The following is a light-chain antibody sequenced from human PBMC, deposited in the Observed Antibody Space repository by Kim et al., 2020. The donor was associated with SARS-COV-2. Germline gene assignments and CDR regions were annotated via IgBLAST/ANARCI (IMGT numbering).Light chain of an antibody. V-gene: IGKV3-20*01. CDR3: QQYATSRT. CDR1: QSVGSSY. J-gene: IGKJ1*01. Sequence: EIVLTQSPGTLSLSPGERATLSCRASQSVGSSYLAWYQQKPGQAPRLLIYGASSRATGIPDRFSGSGSGTDFTLTISRLEPEDFAVYYCQQYATSRTFGQGTKV. CDR2: GAS.